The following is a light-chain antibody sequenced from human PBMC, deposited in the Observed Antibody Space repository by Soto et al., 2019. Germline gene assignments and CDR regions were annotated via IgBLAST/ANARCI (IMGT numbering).Light chain of an antibody. J-gene: IGKJ1*01. Sequence: DIQMTQSPSSLSASVGDRVSITCRASQSTGSYLNWYQQKPGKAPKLLIYGASNLQSGVPSRFSGSGSGTDFILTISSLQPEDFATYYCQQSYSIPWTFGQGTKVEVK. CDR1: QSTGSY. V-gene: IGKV1-39*01. CDR2: GAS. CDR3: QQSYSIPWT.